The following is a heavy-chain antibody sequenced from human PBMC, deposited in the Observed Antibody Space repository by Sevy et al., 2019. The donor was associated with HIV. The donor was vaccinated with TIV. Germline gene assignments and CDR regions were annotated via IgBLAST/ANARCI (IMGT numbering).Heavy chain of an antibody. J-gene: IGHJ3*02. CDR2: IHNSGDTT. CDR1: GFTFSNYG. CDR3: VKGRSIAAVRNDAFDI. D-gene: IGHD6-13*01. Sequence: GGSLRLSCAASGFTFSNYGMNWVRQAPGKGLEWVSVIHNSGDTTHYADSVKGRFTISRDNSENTLYLQMNSLRAEDTAVYYCVKGRSIAAVRNDAFDIWGQGTMVTVSS. V-gene: IGHV3-23*01.